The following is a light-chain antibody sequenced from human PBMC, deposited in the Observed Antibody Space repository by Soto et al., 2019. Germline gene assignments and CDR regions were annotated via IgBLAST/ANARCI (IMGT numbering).Light chain of an antibody. CDR3: MQALQAPGT. V-gene: IGKV2-28*01. CDR2: LGS. Sequence: DVVMTQSPLSLPVTPGEPASISCRSSQSLLFINGYNYLDWYLQKPGQSPQLLIYLGSNRASGVPDRFSGSGSGTDFTLKISRVEADDVGVYYCMQALQAPGTFGQGTKVDIK. J-gene: IGKJ2*02. CDR1: QSLLFINGYNY.